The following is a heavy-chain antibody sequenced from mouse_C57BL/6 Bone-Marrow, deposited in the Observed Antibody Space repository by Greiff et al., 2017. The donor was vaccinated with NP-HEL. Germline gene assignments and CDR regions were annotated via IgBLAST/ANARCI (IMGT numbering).Heavy chain of an antibody. J-gene: IGHJ4*01. CDR3: ARRYRGLYYYAMDY. CDR2: ISSGSSTI. V-gene: IGHV5-17*01. D-gene: IGHD2-12*01. CDR1: GFTFSDYG. Sequence: DVKLVESGGGLVKPGGSLKLSCAASGFTFSDYGMHWVRQAPEKGLEWVAYISSGSSTIYYADTVKGRFTISRYNAKNTLFLQITSLRSEDTAMYYCARRYRGLYYYAMDYWGQGTSVTVSS.